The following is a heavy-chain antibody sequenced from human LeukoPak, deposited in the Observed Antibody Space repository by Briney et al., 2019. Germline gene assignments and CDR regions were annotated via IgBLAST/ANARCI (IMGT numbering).Heavy chain of an antibody. CDR1: GFTFSSYE. D-gene: IGHD6-13*01. V-gene: IGHV3-48*03. CDR3: ARARGSSSWYTGGGTYFDY. J-gene: IGHJ4*02. Sequence: GSLRLSCAASGFTFSSYEMNWVRQAPGKGLEWVSYITSSGSTIYYANSVKGRFTISRDNAKNSLYLQMNSLRAEDTAVYYCARARGSSSWYTGGGTYFDYWGQGTLVTVSS. CDR2: ITSSGSTI.